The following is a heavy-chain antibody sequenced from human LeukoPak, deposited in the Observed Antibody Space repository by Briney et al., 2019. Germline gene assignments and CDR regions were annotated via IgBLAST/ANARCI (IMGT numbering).Heavy chain of an antibody. V-gene: IGHV3-23*01. J-gene: IGHJ4*02. D-gene: IGHD3-9*01. Sequence: GGSLRLSCAASGFIFSDYYMDWVRLAPGKGLEWVSAISGSGGSTYYADSVKGRFTISRDNSKNTLYLQMNSLRAEDTAVYYCAKNVLRYFDWSADLDYWGQGTLVTVSS. CDR2: ISGSGGST. CDR1: GFIFSDYY. CDR3: AKNVLRYFDWSADLDY.